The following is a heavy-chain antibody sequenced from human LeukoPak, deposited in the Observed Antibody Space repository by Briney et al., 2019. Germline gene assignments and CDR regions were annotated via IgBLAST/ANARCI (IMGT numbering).Heavy chain of an antibody. J-gene: IGHJ6*03. CDR3: ARLPDSSYNYMDV. D-gene: IGHD6-6*01. CDR2: INHSGST. V-gene: IGHV4-34*01. CDR1: GGSFSGYY. Sequence: SETLSLTCAVYGGSFSGYYWSWIRQPPGKGLEWIGEINHSGSTNYNPSLKSRVTISVDTSKNQFSLKLSSATAADTAVYYCARLPDSSYNYMDVWGKGTTVTVS.